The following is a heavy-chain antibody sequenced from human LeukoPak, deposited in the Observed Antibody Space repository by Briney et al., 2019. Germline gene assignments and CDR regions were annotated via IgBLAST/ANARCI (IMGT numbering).Heavy chain of an antibody. CDR2: ISAYKGNT. CDR3: ARVPVPPGIAVAERIDY. CDR1: GYTFTSYG. D-gene: IGHD6-19*01. V-gene: IGHV1-18*01. J-gene: IGHJ4*02. Sequence: ASVKVSCKASGYTFTSYGISWVRQAPGQGLEWMGWISAYKGNTNYAQKLQGRVTMTTDKSTSTAYMELRSLRSDDTAVYYCARVPVPPGIAVAERIDYWGQGTLVTVSS.